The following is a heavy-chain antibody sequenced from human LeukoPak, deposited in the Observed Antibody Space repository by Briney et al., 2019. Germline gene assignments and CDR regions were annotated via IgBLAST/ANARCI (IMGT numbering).Heavy chain of an antibody. CDR3: ARDAWDVVVPAAIPRYYFDY. V-gene: IGHV1-46*01. J-gene: IGHJ4*02. CDR1: GYTFTSYY. CDR2: INPSGGST. D-gene: IGHD2-2*01. Sequence: ASVKVSCKASGYTFTSYYMHWVGQAPGQGLEWMGIINPSGGSTSYAQKFQGRVTMTRDTSTSTVYMELSSLRSEDTAVYYCARDAWDVVVPAAIPRYYFDYWGQGTLVTVSS.